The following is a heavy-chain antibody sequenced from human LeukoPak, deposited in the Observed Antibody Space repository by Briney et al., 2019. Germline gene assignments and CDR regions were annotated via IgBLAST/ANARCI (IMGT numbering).Heavy chain of an antibody. CDR1: GFSFSSYA. D-gene: IGHD3-16*01. Sequence: GGPLRLSCAASGFSFSSYAMTWARQAPVKELEWVSAISGDGTRTYYADSVKGRFTISRDNSKNTLYLEMSSLRVEDTAIYYCAKWPEGAMDYFDYWGQGTLVTVSS. J-gene: IGHJ4*02. V-gene: IGHV3-23*01. CDR2: ISGDGTRT. CDR3: AKWPEGAMDYFDY.